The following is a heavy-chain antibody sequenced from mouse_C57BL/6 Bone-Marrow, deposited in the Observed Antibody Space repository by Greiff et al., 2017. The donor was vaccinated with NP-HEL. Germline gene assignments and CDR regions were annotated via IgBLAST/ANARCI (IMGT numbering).Heavy chain of an antibody. CDR3: ARWDWDVWYFDY. CDR2: INPSNGGT. D-gene: IGHD4-1*01. CDR1: GYTFTSYW. J-gene: IGHJ2*01. Sequence: QVQLKQPGTELVKPGASVKLSCKASGYTFTSYWMHWVKQRPGQGLEWIGNINPSNGGTNYNEKFKSKATLTVDKSSSTAYMQLSSLTSEDSAVYYCARWDWDVWYFDYWGQGTTLTVSS. V-gene: IGHV1-53*01.